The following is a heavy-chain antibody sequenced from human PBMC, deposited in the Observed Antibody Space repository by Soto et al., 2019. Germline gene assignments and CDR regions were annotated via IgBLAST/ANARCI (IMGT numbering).Heavy chain of an antibody. CDR2: INPNSGDT. CDR1: GYTFTGYY. J-gene: IGHJ5*02. V-gene: IGHV1-2*02. CDR3: ARVPCMTTTCSPLNCFDP. D-gene: IGHD2-2*01. Sequence: ASVKVSCKASGYTFTGYYIHWVLQAPGQGLEWMGWINPNSGDTNSAQKFQGRVTMTRDTSISTAYMQLSSLRSDDTAVYYCARVPCMTTTCSPLNCFDPWGHGTLVTVSS.